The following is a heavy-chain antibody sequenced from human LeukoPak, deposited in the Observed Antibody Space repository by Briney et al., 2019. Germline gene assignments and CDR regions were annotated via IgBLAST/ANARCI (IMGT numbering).Heavy chain of an antibody. D-gene: IGHD3-3*01. V-gene: IGHV3-30*03. CDR2: ISYDGSNK. CDR1: GFTFSSYG. Sequence: GGSLRLSCAASGFTFSSYGMHWVRQAPGKGLEWVAVISYDGSNKYYADSVKGRFTISRDNSKNTLYLQMSSLRAEDTAVYYCARASEADSYWGQGTLVTVSS. J-gene: IGHJ4*02. CDR3: ARASEADSY.